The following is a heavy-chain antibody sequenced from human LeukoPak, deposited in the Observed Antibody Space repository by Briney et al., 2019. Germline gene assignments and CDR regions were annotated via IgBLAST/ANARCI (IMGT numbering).Heavy chain of an antibody. V-gene: IGHV3-30-3*01. D-gene: IGHD2-15*01. CDR3: ARDQDIVVVVSEGFDY. Sequence: GGSLRLSCAASGFTFSSYAMHWVRQAPGKGLEWVAVISYDGSNKYYADSVKGRFTISRDNSKNTLYLQMNSLRAEDTAVYYCARDQDIVVVVSEGFDYWGQGTLVTVSS. J-gene: IGHJ4*02. CDR1: GFTFSSYA. CDR2: ISYDGSNK.